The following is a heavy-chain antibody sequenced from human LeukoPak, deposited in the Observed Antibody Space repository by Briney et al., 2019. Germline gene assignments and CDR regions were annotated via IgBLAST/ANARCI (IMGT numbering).Heavy chain of an antibody. CDR3: AALEGAYYYDSSGLMPDY. V-gene: IGHV3-23*01. Sequence: GGSLRLSCAASGFTFSSYAMSWVRQAPGKGLEWVSAISGSGGSTYYADSVKGRFTISRDNSKNTLYLQMNSLRAEDTAVYYCAALEGAYYYDSSGLMPDYWGQGTLVTVSS. J-gene: IGHJ4*02. CDR2: ISGSGGST. D-gene: IGHD3-22*01. CDR1: GFTFSSYA.